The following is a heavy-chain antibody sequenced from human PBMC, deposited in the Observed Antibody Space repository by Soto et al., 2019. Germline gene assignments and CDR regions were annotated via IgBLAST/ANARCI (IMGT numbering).Heavy chain of an antibody. V-gene: IGHV2-5*02. CDR2: IYWDDDK. D-gene: IGHD6-19*01. CDR1: GFSLSTSGVG. J-gene: IGHJ4*02. Sequence: QITLKESGPTLVKPTQPLTMTCTFSGFSLSTSGVGEGWSRQSPGKALEWLALIYWDDDKRYNSSLKSRLTNTNEPSKNQVVLTITNMYPVDTATYYCAHSTYVAVAGYFDSWGQGILFTVSS. CDR3: AHSTYVAVAGYFDS.